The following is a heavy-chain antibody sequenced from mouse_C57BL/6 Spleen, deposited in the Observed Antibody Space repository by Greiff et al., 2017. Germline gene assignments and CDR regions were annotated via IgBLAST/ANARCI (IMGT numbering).Heavy chain of an antibody. J-gene: IGHJ4*01. CDR1: GYTFTSYW. V-gene: IGHV1-69*01. CDR3: ARGIPLLAMDY. Sequence: QVQLQQPGAELVMPGASVKLSCKASGYTFTSYWMHWVKQRPGQGLEWIGEIDPSDSYTNYNQKFKGKSTLTVDKSSSTAYMQLSSLTSEDSAGYYCARGIPLLAMDYWGQGTTVTVSS. D-gene: IGHD1-1*01. CDR2: IDPSDSYT.